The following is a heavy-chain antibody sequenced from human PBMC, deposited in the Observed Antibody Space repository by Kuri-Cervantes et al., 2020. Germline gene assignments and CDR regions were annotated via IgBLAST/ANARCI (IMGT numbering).Heavy chain of an antibody. D-gene: IGHD2-2*02. CDR1: GGSIGSSNW. J-gene: IGHJ3*02. V-gene: IGHV4-4*02. CDR3: ARDPVSYCSSTSCYRSSAFDI. CDR2: IYHSGST. Sequence: SETLSLTCAVSGGSIGSSNWWSWVRQPPGKGLEWIGEIYHSGSTNYNPSLKSRVTISVDKSKNQFSLKLSSVTAADTAVYYCARDPVSYCSSTSCYRSSAFDIWGQGTMVTVSS.